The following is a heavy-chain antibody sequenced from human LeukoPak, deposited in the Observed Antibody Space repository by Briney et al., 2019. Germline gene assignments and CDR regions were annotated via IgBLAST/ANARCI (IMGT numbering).Heavy chain of an antibody. J-gene: IGHJ4*02. V-gene: IGHV3-21*01. CDR2: ISSSSSYI. CDR3: ARALEGELIDY. CDR1: GFTFSSYS. D-gene: IGHD1-26*01. Sequence: GGSLRLSCAASGFTFSSYSMNWVRQAPGKGLEWVSSISSSSSYIYYADSVKGRFTISRVNAKNSLYLQMNSLRAEDTAVYYCARALEGELIDYWGQGTLVTVSS.